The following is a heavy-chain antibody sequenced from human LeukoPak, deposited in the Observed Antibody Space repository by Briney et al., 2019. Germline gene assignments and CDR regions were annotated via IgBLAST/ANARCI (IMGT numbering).Heavy chain of an antibody. CDR2: IIPILGIA. Sequence: SVKVSCKASGGTFNSYTISWVRQAPGQGLEWMGRIIPILGIANYAQKFQGRVTITADKSTSTAYMGLSSLRSEDTAVYYCARGYNWNDGEWADWFDPWGQGTLVTVSS. CDR3: ARGYNWNDGEWADWFDP. J-gene: IGHJ5*02. D-gene: IGHD1-1*01. V-gene: IGHV1-69*02. CDR1: GGTFNSYT.